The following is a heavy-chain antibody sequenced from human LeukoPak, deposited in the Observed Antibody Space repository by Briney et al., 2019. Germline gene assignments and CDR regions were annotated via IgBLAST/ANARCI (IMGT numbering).Heavy chain of an antibody. D-gene: IGHD3-10*01. CDR1: GFTFSSYG. CDR2: ISYDGSNK. CDR3: AKRGRYYFDY. V-gene: IGHV3-30*18. J-gene: IGHJ4*02. Sequence: PGRSLRLSCAASGFTFSSYGMHWVRQAPGKGLEWVAVISYDGSNKYYADSVKGRFTISRDNSKNTLFLQMNSLRAEDTALYYCAKRGRYYFDYWGQGTLVTVSS.